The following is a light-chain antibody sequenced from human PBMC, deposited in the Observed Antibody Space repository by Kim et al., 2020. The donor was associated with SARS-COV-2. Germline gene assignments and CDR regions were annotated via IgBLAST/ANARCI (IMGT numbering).Light chain of an antibody. Sequence: SPGERATLSCRASQSISSSLAGCHQKTGRPPRMLIYCAATRRTNIPARMSGSSSGAEFTPTIIRLQSEDFSVYYCRQYHGWPPLTFGQGTRLEIK. J-gene: IGKJ5*01. CDR1: QSISSS. V-gene: IGKV3-15*01. CDR2: CAA. CDR3: RQYHGWPPLT.